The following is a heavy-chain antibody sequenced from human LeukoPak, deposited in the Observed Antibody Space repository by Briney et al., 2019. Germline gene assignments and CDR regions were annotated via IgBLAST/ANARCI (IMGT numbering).Heavy chain of an antibody. D-gene: IGHD6-19*01. J-gene: IGHJ4*02. V-gene: IGHV3-15*01. Sequence: ETLSLTCTVSGGSISSYYWSWVRQAPGKGLEWVGRIKSKTDGGTTDYAAPVKGRFTISRDDSKNTLYLQMNSLKTEDTAVYYCLGLSGWTDYWGQGTLVTVSS. CDR3: LGLSGWTDY. CDR2: IKSKTDGGTT. CDR1: GGSISSYY.